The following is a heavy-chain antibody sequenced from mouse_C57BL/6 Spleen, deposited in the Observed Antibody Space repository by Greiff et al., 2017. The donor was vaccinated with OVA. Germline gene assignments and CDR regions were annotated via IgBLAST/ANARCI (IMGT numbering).Heavy chain of an antibody. V-gene: IGHV1-50*01. Sequence: QVQLKQPGAELVKPGASVKLSCKASGYTFTSYWMQWVKQRPGQGLEWIGEIDPSDSYTNYNQKFKGKATLTVDTSSSTAYMQLSSLTSEDSAVYYCARWATVVATDYWGQGTTLTVSS. J-gene: IGHJ2*01. CDR2: IDPSDSYT. CDR1: GYTFTSYW. D-gene: IGHD1-1*01. CDR3: ARWATVVATDY.